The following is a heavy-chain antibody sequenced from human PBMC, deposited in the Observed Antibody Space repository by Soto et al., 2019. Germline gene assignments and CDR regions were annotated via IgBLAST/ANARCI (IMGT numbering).Heavy chain of an antibody. CDR2: IYYSGST. D-gene: IGHD1-1*01. CDR1: GGSISSSSYY. V-gene: IGHV4-39*01. Sequence: SETLSLTWTVSGGSISSSSYYWGWIRQPPGKGLEWIGSIYYSGSTYYNPSLKSRVTISVDTSKNQFSLKLSSVTAADTAVYYCARLPENWYYYYGMDVWGQGTTVTVSS. CDR3: ARLPENWYYYYGMDV. J-gene: IGHJ6*02.